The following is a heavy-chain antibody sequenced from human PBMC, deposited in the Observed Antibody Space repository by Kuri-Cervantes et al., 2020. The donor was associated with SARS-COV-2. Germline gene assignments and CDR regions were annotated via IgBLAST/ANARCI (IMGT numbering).Heavy chain of an antibody. D-gene: IGHD5-18*01. Sequence: GESLKISCAASGFTFSSYGMHWVRQAPGKGLEWVAVISYDGSNKYYADSVKGRFTISRDNSKNTLNLQMNSLRAEDTAVYYCAKDRPQGGYSYGPDYWGQGTLVTVSS. CDR1: GFTFSSYG. V-gene: IGHV3-30*18. J-gene: IGHJ4*02. CDR3: AKDRPQGGYSYGPDY. CDR2: ISYDGSNK.